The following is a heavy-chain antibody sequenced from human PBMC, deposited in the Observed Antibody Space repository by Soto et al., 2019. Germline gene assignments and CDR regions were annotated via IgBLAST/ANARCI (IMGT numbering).Heavy chain of an antibody. Sequence: PSETLSHTYRVSDVSISNSSYYWGRNRQPPGKGLEWIGGIYYSGSTYYNPSLKSRVTISVDTSKNQFSLKLSSVTAADTAVYYCARTNNGYSSGYDEVHWFHPWGQGPL. CDR3: ARTNNGYSSGYDEVHWFHP. CDR1: DVSISNSSYY. V-gene: IGHV4-39*01. J-gene: IGHJ5*02. D-gene: IGHD5-18*01. CDR2: IYYSGST.